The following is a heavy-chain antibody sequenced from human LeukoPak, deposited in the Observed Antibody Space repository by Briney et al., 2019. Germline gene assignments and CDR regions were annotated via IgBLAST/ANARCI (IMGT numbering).Heavy chain of an antibody. CDR3: AIPQVLPDDIYNF. V-gene: IGHV3-7*01. CDR2: IKSDGSET. Sequence: GGSLRLSCAVSEFNIRNSWMTWVRQAPGKGLEWVANIKSDGSETRYVDSVKGRFTISRDNAKNPLFLQMTSLRAEDTALYYCAIPQVLPDDIYNFWGQGTMVTVS. D-gene: IGHD2-2*01. J-gene: IGHJ3*01. CDR1: EFNIRNSW.